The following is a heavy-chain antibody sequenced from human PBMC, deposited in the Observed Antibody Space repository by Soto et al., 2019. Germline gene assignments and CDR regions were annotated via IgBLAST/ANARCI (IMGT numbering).Heavy chain of an antibody. CDR3: ARDRITTRGDAFDL. V-gene: IGHV1-69*08. J-gene: IGHJ3*01. D-gene: IGHD3-3*01. CDR1: GGTFSTSI. CDR2: IIPIPDIT. Sequence: QVQLVQSGAEVRKPGSSVKVSCKAPGGTFSTSIISWVRQAPGQGLEWMGRIIPIPDITNYAQKFQGRVTVTADRSTSTAYMELTSLKSEDTAVYYCARDRITTRGDAFDLWGQWTMVTVSS.